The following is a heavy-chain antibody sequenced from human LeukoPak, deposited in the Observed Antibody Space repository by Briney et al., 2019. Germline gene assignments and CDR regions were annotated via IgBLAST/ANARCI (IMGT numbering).Heavy chain of an antibody. CDR3: LKYQLGDWFDP. D-gene: IGHD2-2*01. Sequence: SETLSLTCTVSGGSISSSSYYWGWIRQPPGKGLEWIGSIYYSGSTYYKLSLKSRVTISVDTSKNQFSLKLSSVTAADTAVYYCLKYQLGDWFDPWGQGTLVTVSS. V-gene: IGHV4-39*01. CDR2: IYYSGST. J-gene: IGHJ5*02. CDR1: GGSISSSSYY.